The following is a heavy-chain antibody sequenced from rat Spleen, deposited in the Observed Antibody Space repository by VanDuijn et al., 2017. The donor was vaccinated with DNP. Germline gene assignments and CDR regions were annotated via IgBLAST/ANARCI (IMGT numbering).Heavy chain of an antibody. J-gene: IGHJ1*01. D-gene: IGHD1-4*01. CDR1: GYTFTTYY. CDR2: INTGSGGT. Sequence: QVQLQQSGAELATPGSSVKISCKASGYTFTTYYISWIQQATGQGLEYIGYINTGSGGTNYNEKFKGKATLTVDKSSSTAFMQLSSLTPDDSAVYYCARRRLPYWYFDFWGPGTMVTVSS. CDR3: ARRRLPYWYFDF. V-gene: IGHV1-43*01.